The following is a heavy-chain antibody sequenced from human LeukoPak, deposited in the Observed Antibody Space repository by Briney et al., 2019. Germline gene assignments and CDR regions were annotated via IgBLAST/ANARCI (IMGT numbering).Heavy chain of an antibody. CDR3: ARVTSYGSGSY. D-gene: IGHD3-10*01. Sequence: PSETLSLTCAVYGGSFSGYYWSWIRQPPGKGLEWIGEINHSGSTNYNPSLKSRVTISVDTSKNQFSLKLSSVTAADTAVYYCARVTSYGSGSYWGQGTLVTVSS. V-gene: IGHV4-34*01. CDR1: GGSFSGYY. J-gene: IGHJ4*02. CDR2: INHSGST.